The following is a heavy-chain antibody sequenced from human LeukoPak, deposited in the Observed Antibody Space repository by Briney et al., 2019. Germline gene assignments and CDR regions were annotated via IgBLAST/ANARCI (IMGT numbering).Heavy chain of an antibody. D-gene: IGHD4-17*01. CDR2: ISVYNDNR. CDR1: GYSFTSYG. CDR3: ARDTGYGDYVGDY. J-gene: IGHJ4*02. V-gene: IGHV1-18*01. Sequence: ASVTVSFKASGYSFTSYGISWVRQAPGQGLEWMGWISVYNDNRKYAQNFQGRLTMTTDTFTSTAYMELRSLRSDDTAVYYCARDTGYGDYVGDYWGQGTLVTVSS.